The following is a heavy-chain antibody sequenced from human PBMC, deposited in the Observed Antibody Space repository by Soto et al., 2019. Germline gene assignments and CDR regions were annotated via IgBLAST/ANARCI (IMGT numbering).Heavy chain of an antibody. Sequence: GESLKISCKGSGYSFTSYWISWVRQMPGKGLEWMGRIDPSDSYTNYSPSFQGHVTISADKSISTAYLQWSGLKASDTAMYYCARFKGEYSSSWYRSYYYYGMDVWGQGTTVTVSS. CDR2: IDPSDSYT. CDR3: ARFKGEYSSSWYRSYYYYGMDV. CDR1: GYSFTSYW. D-gene: IGHD6-13*01. V-gene: IGHV5-10-1*01. J-gene: IGHJ6*02.